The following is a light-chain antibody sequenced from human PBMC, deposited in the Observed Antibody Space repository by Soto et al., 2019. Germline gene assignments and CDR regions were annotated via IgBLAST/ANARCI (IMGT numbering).Light chain of an antibody. V-gene: IGKV3-15*01. CDR2: GAS. CDR1: QSVSSN. Sequence: EIVMTQSPATLSASPGERATLSCRASQSVSSNLAWYQRKPGQAPRLLIYGASTRATGIPARFSGSGSGTEFTLTISSLQSEDFAIYYCQQYSNWPPLTFGQGTRLEIK. CDR3: QQYSNWPPLT. J-gene: IGKJ5*01.